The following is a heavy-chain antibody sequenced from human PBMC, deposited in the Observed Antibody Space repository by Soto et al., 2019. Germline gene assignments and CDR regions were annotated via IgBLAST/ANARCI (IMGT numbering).Heavy chain of an antibody. CDR2: MNPNSGET. V-gene: IGHV1-8*01. CDR1: GYTFTDYD. D-gene: IGHD2-15*01. CDR3: ARVAVAARPRWYNWVDP. J-gene: IGHJ5*02. Sequence: QEQLVQSGAEVKKPGASVKVSCKTSGYTFTDYDINWVRQATGQGLEWIGWMNPNSGETGYAQKFQGRVTMTRSASLSTAYLELSSLRSEDTAVYYCARVAVAARPRWYNWVDPWGQGTLVTVSS.